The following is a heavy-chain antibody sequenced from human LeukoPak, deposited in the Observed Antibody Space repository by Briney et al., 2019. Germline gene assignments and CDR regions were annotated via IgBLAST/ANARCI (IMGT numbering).Heavy chain of an antibody. J-gene: IGHJ4*02. Sequence: GGSLRLSCAASGFSFSTYAMSWVRQAPGKGLEWVSGISGSGVDTHYAGSVKGRFRISRDNSKNTLYLQLSSLRADDTAVYYCASGTSRLGDYWGLGTLVTVSS. CDR3: ASGTSRLGDY. CDR2: ISGSGVDT. D-gene: IGHD3-10*01. V-gene: IGHV3-23*01. CDR1: GFSFSTYA.